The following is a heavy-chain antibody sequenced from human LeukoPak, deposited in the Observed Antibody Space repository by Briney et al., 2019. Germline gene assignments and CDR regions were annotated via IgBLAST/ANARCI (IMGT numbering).Heavy chain of an antibody. CDR1: GYTFTGYY. Sequence: ASVKVSCKASGYTFTGYYMHWVRQAPGQGLEWMGWINPNSGGTNYAQKFQGRVTMTRDTSISTAYMELSRLRSDDTAVYYCARDPLGVVVPAAIRGPDYRGQGTLVTVSS. CDR3: ARDPLGVVVPAAIRGPDY. CDR2: INPNSGGT. J-gene: IGHJ4*02. V-gene: IGHV1-2*02. D-gene: IGHD2-2*02.